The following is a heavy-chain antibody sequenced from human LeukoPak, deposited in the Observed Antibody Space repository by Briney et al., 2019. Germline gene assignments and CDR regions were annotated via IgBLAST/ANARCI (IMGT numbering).Heavy chain of an antibody. CDR1: GGTFSSYV. J-gene: IGHJ4*02. V-gene: IGHV1-69*05. CDR2: IIPIFGTA. D-gene: IGHD3-10*01. Sequence: SVKVSCKASGGTFSSYVISWVRQAPGQGLEWMGGIIPIFGTANYAQKFQGRVTITTDESTSTAYMELSSLRSEDTAVYYCASSPLSYYGSGSYYNVVDYWGQGTLVTVSS. CDR3: ASSPLSYYGSGSYYNVVDY.